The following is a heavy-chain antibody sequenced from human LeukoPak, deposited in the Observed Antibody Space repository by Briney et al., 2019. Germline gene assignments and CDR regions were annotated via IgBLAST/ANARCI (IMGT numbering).Heavy chain of an antibody. Sequence: GGSLRLSCTASGFTFSGAWMTWVRQAPGKGLEWVANIRQDESERYSADSVKGRFTISRDNAKNSLCLQMNSLRAEDTAVYYCARAIQQLVQAWAFDIWGQGTMVTVSS. V-gene: IGHV3-7*01. CDR3: ARAIQQLVQAWAFDI. CDR2: IRQDESER. CDR1: GFTFSGAW. J-gene: IGHJ3*02. D-gene: IGHD6-13*01.